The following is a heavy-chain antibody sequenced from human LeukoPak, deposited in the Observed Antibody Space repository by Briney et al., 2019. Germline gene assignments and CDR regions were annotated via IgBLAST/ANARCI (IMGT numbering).Heavy chain of an antibody. CDR3: ARLGGTWDPADY. V-gene: IGHV1-8*01. CDR1: GYSFTSYD. CDR2: MSPNSGKT. D-gene: IGHD3-16*01. J-gene: IGHJ4*02. Sequence: ASVKVSCKASGYSFTSYDINWVRQATGQGLEWMGRMSPNSGKTGYTQKFQGRVTMTRNTSISTAYMERRSLRAEDTGVYYCARLGGTWDPADYWGQGTLVTVSS.